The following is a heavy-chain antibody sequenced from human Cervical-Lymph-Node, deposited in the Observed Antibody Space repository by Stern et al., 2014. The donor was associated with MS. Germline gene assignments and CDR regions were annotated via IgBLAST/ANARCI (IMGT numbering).Heavy chain of an antibody. J-gene: IGHJ4*02. V-gene: IGHV1-69*01. CDR2: VIPVVAST. CDR3: ATATVAGPGGGYYFDS. CDR1: GGTFNSFD. Sequence: QMQLVQSGAELKKPGSSVKVSCKASGGTFNSFDISWVRQAPGQGLEWMGGVIPVVASTKFAQNFQDRVTIIADESTNSAYLELTSLTSEDTAMYYCATATVAGPGGGYYFDSWGQGTLVTVSS. D-gene: IGHD6-19*01.